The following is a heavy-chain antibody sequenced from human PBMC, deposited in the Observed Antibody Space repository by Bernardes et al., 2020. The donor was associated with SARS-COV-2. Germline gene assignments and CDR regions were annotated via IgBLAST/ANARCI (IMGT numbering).Heavy chain of an antibody. CDR1: GGSVSSGSYY. Sequence: SETLSLTCTVSGGSVSSGSYYWSWIRQSPGKGLEWIGYIYYSGSTNYNPSLKSRVTISVDTSKNQFSLKLSSVTAADTAVYYCAHKPTFWSGRWFDPWGQGTLVTVSS. D-gene: IGHD3-3*01. V-gene: IGHV4-61*01. CDR3: AHKPTFWSGRWFDP. J-gene: IGHJ5*02. CDR2: IYYSGST.